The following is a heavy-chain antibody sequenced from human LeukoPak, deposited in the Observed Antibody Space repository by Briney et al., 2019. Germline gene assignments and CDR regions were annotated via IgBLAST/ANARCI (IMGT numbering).Heavy chain of an antibody. J-gene: IGHJ4*02. D-gene: IGHD2-8*01. Sequence: GASVKVSCKASENTFSDYYMHWIRQAPGQGLEWMGRINPNSGGTNYAQKFQGRVTMTREMSISTVYMELNRLRSEGTALYYCAKGPFNGLTRGNVWGQGTLVTVSS. CDR3: AKGPFNGLTRGNV. V-gene: IGHV1-2*06. CDR1: ENTFSDYY. CDR2: INPNSGGT.